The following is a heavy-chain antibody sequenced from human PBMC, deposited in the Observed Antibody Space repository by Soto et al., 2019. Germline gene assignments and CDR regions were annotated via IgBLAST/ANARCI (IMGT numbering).Heavy chain of an antibody. CDR1: GGSISSSSYY. J-gene: IGHJ5*02. D-gene: IGHD4-17*01. CDR3: ARKDYGDYGWFDP. CDR2: IYHSGSS. Sequence: SETLSLTCTVSGGSISSSSYYCGWIRQPPGRGLEWIGEIYHSGSSNYNPSLKSRVSISVDKSKNQFSLKLSSMTAADTAVYYCARKDYGDYGWFDPWGQGTLVTVSS. V-gene: IGHV4-39*07.